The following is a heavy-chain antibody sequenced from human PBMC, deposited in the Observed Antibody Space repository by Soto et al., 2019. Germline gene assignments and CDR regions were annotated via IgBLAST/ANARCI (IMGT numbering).Heavy chain of an antibody. Sequence: QVQLQESGPGLVKPSQTLSLTCTVSGGSISSGGYYWSWIRQHPGKGLEWIGYIYYSGSTYYNPSLKSRVTISVDTSKNQFSLKLSSVTAADTAVYYCARDVDSSGYRYWYFDLWGRGTLATVSS. CDR2: IYYSGST. D-gene: IGHD3-22*01. CDR3: ARDVDSSGYRYWYFDL. V-gene: IGHV4-31*03. CDR1: GGSISSGGYY. J-gene: IGHJ2*01.